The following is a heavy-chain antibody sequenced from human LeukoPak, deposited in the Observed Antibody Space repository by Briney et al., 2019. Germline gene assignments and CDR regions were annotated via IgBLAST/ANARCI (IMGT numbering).Heavy chain of an antibody. CDR3: ARGLVELDN. Sequence: GGSLRLSCAVSGFTFSSYSTNWVRQAPGKGLEWVSSISSRSSYIYYADSVKGRFTISRDNARNSLYMQMNSLRAEDTAVYYCARGLVELDNWGQGTLVTVSS. J-gene: IGHJ4*02. CDR1: GFTFSSYS. D-gene: IGHD1-1*01. V-gene: IGHV3-21*01. CDR2: ISSRSSYI.